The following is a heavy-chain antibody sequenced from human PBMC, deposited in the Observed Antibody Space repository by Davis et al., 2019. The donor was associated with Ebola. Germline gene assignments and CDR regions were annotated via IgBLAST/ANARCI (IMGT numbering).Heavy chain of an antibody. CDR3: ARGSGWYTEYYFDY. J-gene: IGHJ4*02. CDR2: ISYDGSSK. D-gene: IGHD6-19*01. V-gene: IGHV3-30-3*01. Sequence: PGGSLRLSCAASGFTFSSYAMYWVRQAPGKGLEWVALISYDGSSKYYTDSVKGRFTISRDNSKNTLYLQMNSLRAEDTAVYYCARGSGWYTEYYFDYWGQGTLVSVSS. CDR1: GFTFSSYA.